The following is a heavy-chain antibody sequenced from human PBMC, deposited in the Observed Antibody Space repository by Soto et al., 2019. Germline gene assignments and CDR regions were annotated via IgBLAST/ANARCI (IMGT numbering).Heavy chain of an antibody. Sequence: ASVKVSCKASGGTFSSYAISWVRQAPGQGLEWMGGIIPTFGTANHAQKFQGRVTITADESTSTAYMELSSLRSEDTAVYYCARVVGRPPYYYYGMDVWGQGTTVTVSS. D-gene: IGHD2-15*01. CDR3: ARVVGRPPYYYYGMDV. V-gene: IGHV1-69*13. CDR2: IIPTFGTA. J-gene: IGHJ6*02. CDR1: GGTFSSYA.